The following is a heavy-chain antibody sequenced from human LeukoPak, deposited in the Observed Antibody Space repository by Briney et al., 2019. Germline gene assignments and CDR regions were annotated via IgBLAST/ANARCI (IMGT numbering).Heavy chain of an antibody. CDR1: GLPIADFA. D-gene: IGHD2-21*01. V-gene: IGHV3-43*02. Sequence: PGGSLRLSCVASGLPIADFAMHWVRQAPGKGLEWVSLISGDGVSTFYADSVKGRFSISRDNAKNSLFLQMNSLRAEDTAVYYCAREGIVVFDYWGQGALVTVSS. CDR3: AREGIVVFDY. J-gene: IGHJ4*02. CDR2: ISGDGVST.